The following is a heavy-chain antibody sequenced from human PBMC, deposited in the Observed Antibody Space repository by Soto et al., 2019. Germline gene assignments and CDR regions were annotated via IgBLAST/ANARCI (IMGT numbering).Heavy chain of an antibody. V-gene: IGHV4-39*01. CDR3: ARLVVVAPVANV. D-gene: IGHD2-21*01. CDR1: GGSVSDNSYY. CDR2: IFYTGTT. Sequence: SETLSLTCSVSGGSVSDNSYYWGWIRQPPGKGLEWVGGIFYTGTTYYNPSLKDRLSTSVDTSKNSFSPSLTSVTAADTAVYFCARLVVVAPVANVWGQGALVTVSS. J-gene: IGHJ4*02.